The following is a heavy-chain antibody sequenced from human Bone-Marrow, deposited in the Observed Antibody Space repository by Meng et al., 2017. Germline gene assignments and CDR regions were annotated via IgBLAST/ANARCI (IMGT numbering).Heavy chain of an antibody. D-gene: IGHD5-18*01. Sequence: GESLKISCAASGFTFSSYEMNWVRQAPGKGLEWVSSISSSSSYIYYADSVKGRFTISRDNAKNSLYLQMNSLRAEDTAVYYCARDNPELWTTDYWGQGTPVTVSS. J-gene: IGHJ4*02. CDR1: GFTFSSYE. CDR3: ARDNPELWTTDY. V-gene: IGHV3-21*01. CDR2: ISSSSSYI.